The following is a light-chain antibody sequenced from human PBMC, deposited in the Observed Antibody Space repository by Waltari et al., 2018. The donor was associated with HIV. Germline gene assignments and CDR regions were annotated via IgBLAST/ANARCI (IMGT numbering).Light chain of an antibody. J-gene: IGLJ3*02. CDR1: NLEIKS. CDR2: DDS. V-gene: IGLV3-21*04. CDR3: QVWDSSSDHWV. Sequence: SYVLTQPPSVSVAPGKTAKIACEGDNLEIKSVHWYQQRPGQAPIQVIDDDSDRPSGIPERFSGSNSGNTATLGITRVEVGDEADYYCQVWDSSSDHWVFGGGTKLTVL.